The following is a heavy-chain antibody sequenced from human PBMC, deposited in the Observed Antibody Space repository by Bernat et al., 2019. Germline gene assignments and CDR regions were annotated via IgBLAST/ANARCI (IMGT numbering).Heavy chain of an antibody. CDR3: ASDVGIVLGLSAIGYFQH. CDR1: GFTFSNYG. J-gene: IGHJ1*01. CDR2: ISYDGSSK. D-gene: IGHD2-2*03. V-gene: IGHV3-30*03. Sequence: QVQLAESGGGVVQPGRSLRLSCAASGFTFSNYGMHWVRQAPGKGLEWVAVISYDGSSKYYADSVKGRFTISRDNSKNTLYLQMNSLRAEDTAVYYCASDVGIVLGLSAIGYFQHWGQGSLVTVSS.